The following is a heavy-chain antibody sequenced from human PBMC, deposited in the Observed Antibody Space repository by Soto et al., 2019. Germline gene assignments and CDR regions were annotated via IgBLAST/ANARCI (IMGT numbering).Heavy chain of an antibody. Sequence: QVQLVESGGGVVQPGGSLRLYCEASGFTFSQFGIHWVRQAPGKGLEWVAVVSYDGSFKYYADSVKGRFTISRDNSKNTLYLQMNSLRPEDTALYYCAKDSDQLLFDYYYYGMDVWGQGTTVTVTS. D-gene: IGHD2-2*01. J-gene: IGHJ6*02. CDR2: VSYDGSFK. CDR3: AKDSDQLLFDYYYYGMDV. V-gene: IGHV3-30*18. CDR1: GFTFSQFG.